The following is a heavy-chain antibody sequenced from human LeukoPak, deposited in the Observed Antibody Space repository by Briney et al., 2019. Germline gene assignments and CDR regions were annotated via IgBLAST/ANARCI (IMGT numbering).Heavy chain of an antibody. V-gene: IGHV1-46*01. CDR3: ARGWEWEPNDS. D-gene: IGHD1-26*01. CDR1: GYTFTSYY. J-gene: IGHJ4*02. CDR2: INPSGGST. Sequence: ASVKVSCEASGYTFTSYYMSWVRQAPGQGLEWMGIINPSGGSTSYAQKFQGRVTMTRDMSTSTVYMELSSLRSEDTAVYYCARGWEWEPNDSWGQGTLVTVSS.